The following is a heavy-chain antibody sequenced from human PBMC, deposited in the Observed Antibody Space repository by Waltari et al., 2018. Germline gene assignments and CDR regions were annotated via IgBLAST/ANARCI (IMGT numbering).Heavy chain of an antibody. CDR3: ARVTVAAGTRSYYYYGMDV. CDR1: GYTFTSYG. V-gene: IGHV1-18*01. Sequence: VKKPGASVKVSCKASGYTFTSYGISWVRQAPGQGLEWMGWISAYNGNTNYAQKLQGRVTMTTDTSTSTAYMELRSLRSDDPAVYYCARVTVAAGTRSYYYYGMDVWGQGTTVTVSS. CDR2: ISAYNGNT. D-gene: IGHD6-13*01. J-gene: IGHJ6*02.